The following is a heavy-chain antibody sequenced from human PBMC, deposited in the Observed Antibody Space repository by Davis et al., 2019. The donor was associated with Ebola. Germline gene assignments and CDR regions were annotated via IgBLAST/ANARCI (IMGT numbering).Heavy chain of an antibody. J-gene: IGHJ5*02. CDR3: ARTGRVRGIISNWFDP. CDR2: IYYSGST. Sequence: MPSETLSLTCTVSGGSISSSSYYWGWIRQPPGKGLEWIGSIYYSGSTYYNPSLKSRVTISVDTSKNQFSLKLSSVTAADTAVYYCARTGRVRGIISNWFDPWGQGTLVTVSS. V-gene: IGHV4-39*07. D-gene: IGHD3-10*01. CDR1: GGSISSSSYY.